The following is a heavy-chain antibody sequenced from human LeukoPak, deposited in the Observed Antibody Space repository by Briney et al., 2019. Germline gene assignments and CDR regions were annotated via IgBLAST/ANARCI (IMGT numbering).Heavy chain of an antibody. CDR3: ARGDDSSGYYYGNLGFDY. Sequence: ASVKVSCKASGYTFTSYDINWVRQATGQGLEWMGWMNPNSGNTGYAQKFQGRVTITRNTSISTAYMELSSLRSEDTAVYYCARGDDSSGYYYGNLGFDYWGQGTLVTVSS. J-gene: IGHJ4*02. D-gene: IGHD3-22*01. CDR1: GYTFTSYD. V-gene: IGHV1-8*03. CDR2: MNPNSGNT.